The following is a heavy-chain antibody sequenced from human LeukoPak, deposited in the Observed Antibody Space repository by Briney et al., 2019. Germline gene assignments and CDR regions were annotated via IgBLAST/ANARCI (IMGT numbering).Heavy chain of an antibody. D-gene: IGHD6-19*01. CDR3: ATLWLEDYYGVDV. J-gene: IGHJ6*02. V-gene: IGHV4-31*03. Sequence: SETLSLTCTVSGGSISSGGYYWRWIRQHPGKGLEWIGYIYYSGSTYYNPSLKSRVTISVDTSKNQFSLKLSSVTAADTAVYYCATLWLEDYYGVDVWGQGTTVTVSS. CDR1: GGSISSGGYY. CDR2: IYYSGST.